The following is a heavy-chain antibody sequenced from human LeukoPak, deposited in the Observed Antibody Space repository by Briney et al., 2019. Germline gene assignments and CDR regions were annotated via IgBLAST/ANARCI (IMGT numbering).Heavy chain of an antibody. V-gene: IGHV1-2*02. Sequence: ASVKVSCKVSGYTLTELSIHWVRQAPGKGLEWMGWINPNSGGTSYAQKFQGRVTMTRDTSISTAYMELSRLRSDDTAVYYCARADVSYYYGSGSYWYYFDYWGQGTLVTVSS. D-gene: IGHD3-10*01. CDR1: GYTLTELS. CDR2: INPNSGGT. CDR3: ARADVSYYYGSGSYWYYFDY. J-gene: IGHJ4*02.